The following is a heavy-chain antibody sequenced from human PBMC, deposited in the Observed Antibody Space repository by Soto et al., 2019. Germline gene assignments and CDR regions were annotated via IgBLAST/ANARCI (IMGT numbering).Heavy chain of an antibody. D-gene: IGHD3-10*01. CDR1: GFISSSYG. Sequence: QVKLVESGGGVVQPGRSLRLSCAASGFISSSYGMHWVRQAPGKGLEWVAVISYDGSNKYYADSVKGRFTISRDNSKNTLYLQMNSLRAEDTAVYYCAKDMGFLDSLFEYWGQGTLVTVSS. CDR2: ISYDGSNK. V-gene: IGHV3-30*18. CDR3: AKDMGFLDSLFEY. J-gene: IGHJ4*02.